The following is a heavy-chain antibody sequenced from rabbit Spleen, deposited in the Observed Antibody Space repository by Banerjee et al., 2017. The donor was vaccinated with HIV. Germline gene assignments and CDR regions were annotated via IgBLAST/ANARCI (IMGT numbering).Heavy chain of an antibody. J-gene: IGHJ4*01. CDR1: GFDFSNYG. CDR3: ARDLAGVIGWNCSL. V-gene: IGHV1S21*01. Sequence: EQLVESGGGLVQPGGSLKLSCKASGFDFSNYGVSWVRQAPGKGLEWIGCINTINDVTWYASWAKGRFTISKTSSTTVALQMTSLTAADTATYFCARDLAGVIGWNCSLWGPGTLVT. D-gene: IGHD4-1*01. CDR2: INTINDVT.